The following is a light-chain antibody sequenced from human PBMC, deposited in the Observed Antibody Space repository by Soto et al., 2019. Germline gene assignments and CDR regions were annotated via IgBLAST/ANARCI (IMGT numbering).Light chain of an antibody. CDR3: QQSYGTPLT. V-gene: IGKV1-39*01. Sequence: DIEMTQSPSSLSASVGDRVTITCRASQSISNYLNWYQHKPGKVPKLLIYAASSLQSGVPTRFSGRGSATDFTLTISSLPPEDFATYYCQQSYGTPLTFGGGTKIEIK. CDR2: AAS. J-gene: IGKJ4*02. CDR1: QSISNY.